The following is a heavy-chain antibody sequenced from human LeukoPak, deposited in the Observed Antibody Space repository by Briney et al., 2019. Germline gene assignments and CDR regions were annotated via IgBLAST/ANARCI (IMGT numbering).Heavy chain of an antibody. Sequence: GGSLRLSCAASGFTFNTYTMNWVRQAPGKGLEWVSYISGSSGIIDYADSVRGRITISRDNAKNSLYLQMSNLRAEDTAVYFCARGGGLDVWGQGATVTVSS. D-gene: IGHD3-16*01. J-gene: IGHJ6*02. CDR1: GFTFNTYT. V-gene: IGHV3-48*04. CDR2: ISGSSGII. CDR3: ARGGGLDV.